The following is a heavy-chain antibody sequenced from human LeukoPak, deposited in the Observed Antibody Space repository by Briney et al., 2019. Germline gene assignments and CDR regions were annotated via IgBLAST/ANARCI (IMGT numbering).Heavy chain of an antibody. D-gene: IGHD1-26*01. J-gene: IGHJ4*02. CDR2: IYYSGST. V-gene: IGHV4-59*01. CDR1: GGSISSYY. CDR3: ARVGDSGSYLYFDY. Sequence: SETLSLTCTVSGGSISSYYWSWNRQPPGKGLEWIGYIYYSGSTNYNPSLKSRVTISVDTSKNQFSLKLSSVTAADTAVYYCARVGDSGSYLYFDYWGQGTLVTVSS.